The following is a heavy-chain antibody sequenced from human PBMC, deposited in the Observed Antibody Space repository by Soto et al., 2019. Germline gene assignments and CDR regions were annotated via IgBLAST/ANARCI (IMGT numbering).Heavy chain of an antibody. CDR3: AKVWITMVRGVVMYFDY. CDR1: GFTFSSYA. CDR2: ISGSGGST. Sequence: PGGSLRLSCAASGFTFSSYAMSWVRQAPGKGLEWVSAISGSGGSTYYADSVKGRFTISRDNSKNTLYLQMNSLRAEDTAVYYCAKVWITMVRGVVMYFDYWGQGTLVTVSS. D-gene: IGHD3-10*01. J-gene: IGHJ4*02. V-gene: IGHV3-23*01.